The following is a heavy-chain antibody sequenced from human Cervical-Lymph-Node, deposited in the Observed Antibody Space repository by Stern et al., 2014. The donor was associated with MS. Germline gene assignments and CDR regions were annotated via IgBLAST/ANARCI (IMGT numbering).Heavy chain of an antibody. CDR3: ASYSDRSGYYAALDI. CDR1: GHTFISYG. D-gene: IGHD3-22*01. J-gene: IGHJ3*02. V-gene: IGHV1-18*04. Sequence: VQLVESGAEVRKPGASVKVSCKASGHTFISYGISWVRQAPGQGLEWMGWISGHNGNTNYAQKFQGRVTLTTDTSTRVSYMELRSLRSDDTAVYYCASYSDRSGYYAALDIWGQGTLVTVSS. CDR2: ISGHNGNT.